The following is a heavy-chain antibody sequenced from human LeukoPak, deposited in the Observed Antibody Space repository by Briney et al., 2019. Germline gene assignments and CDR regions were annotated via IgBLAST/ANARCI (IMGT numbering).Heavy chain of an antibody. J-gene: IGHJ3*02. V-gene: IGHV4-39*01. D-gene: IGHD4-23*01. CDR1: GGSVSSSSYY. CDR3: AKYGGNSGGAFDI. CDR2: ISYSGRT. Sequence: SETLSLTCTVSGGSVSSSSYYWGWIRQPPGKGLEWIGSISYSGRTYYKPSLTSRVTISVDTSKNQFSLRLSSVTATDTAVYYCAKYGGNSGGAFDIWGQGTMVTVSS.